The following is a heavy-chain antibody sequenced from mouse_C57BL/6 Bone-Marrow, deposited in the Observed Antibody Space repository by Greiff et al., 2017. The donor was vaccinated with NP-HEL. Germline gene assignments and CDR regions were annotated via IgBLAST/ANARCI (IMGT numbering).Heavy chain of an antibody. CDR1: GFTFSSYA. D-gene: IGHD6-1*01. CDR3: ARDQKGLPYY. CDR2: ISDGGSYT. V-gene: IGHV5-4*01. J-gene: IGHJ2*01. Sequence: EVQRVESGGGLVKPGGSLKLSCAASGFTFSSYAMSWVRQTPEKRLEWVATISDGGSYTYYPDNVKGRVTISRDNAKNNLYLQMSHLKSEDTAMYYCARDQKGLPYYWGQGTTLTVSS.